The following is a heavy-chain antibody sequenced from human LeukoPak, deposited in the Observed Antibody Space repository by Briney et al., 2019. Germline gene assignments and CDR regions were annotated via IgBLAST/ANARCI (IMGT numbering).Heavy chain of an antibody. Sequence: GGSLRLSCAASGFPFSNYAMSWVRQAPGKGLEWVSAISGNGGATYYTDSVKGRFAISRDNSRNTVDLQMNNLRADDTAIYYCAKESPYTSPRNYYFDYWGQGALVTVSS. CDR2: ISGNGGAT. CDR1: GFPFSNYA. CDR3: AKESPYTSPRNYYFDY. J-gene: IGHJ4*02. D-gene: IGHD2-2*02. V-gene: IGHV3-23*01.